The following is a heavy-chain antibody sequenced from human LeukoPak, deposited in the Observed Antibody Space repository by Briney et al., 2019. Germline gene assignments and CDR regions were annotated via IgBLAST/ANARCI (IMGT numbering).Heavy chain of an antibody. CDR1: GGSLSSSTYY. J-gene: IGHJ3*02. V-gene: IGHV4-39*01. Sequence: SETLSLTCTVSGGSLSSSTYYWGWIRQPPGKGLEWIGTIYYSGTTNYNPSLKSRVTISVDTSKNQLSLKLSSVTAADTAVYYCASRYCRGGNCDSGLIGINAFDIWGQGTMVTVSS. CDR3: ASRYCRGGNCDSGLIGINAFDI. D-gene: IGHD2-15*01. CDR2: IYYSGTT.